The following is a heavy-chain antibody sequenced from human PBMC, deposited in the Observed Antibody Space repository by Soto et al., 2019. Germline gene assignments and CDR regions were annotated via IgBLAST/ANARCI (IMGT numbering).Heavy chain of an antibody. CDR3: AADPRFLEWLLLNY. V-gene: IGHV1-58*01. D-gene: IGHD3-3*01. J-gene: IGHJ4*02. CDR1: GFTFTSSA. CDR2: IVVGSGNT. Sequence: VKVSCKASGFTFTSSAVQWVRQARGQRLEWIGWIVVGSGNTNYAQKFQERVTITRDMSTSTAYMELSSLRSEDTAVYYCAADPRFLEWLLLNYWGQGTLVTVSS.